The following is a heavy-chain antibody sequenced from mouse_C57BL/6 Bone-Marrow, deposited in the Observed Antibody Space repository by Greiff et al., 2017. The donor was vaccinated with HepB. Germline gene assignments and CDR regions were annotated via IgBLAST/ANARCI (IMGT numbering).Heavy chain of an antibody. J-gene: IGHJ3*01. CDR3: ARQIY. CDR1: GFTFSDYY. Sequence: EVQLQESGGGLVQPGGSLKLSCAASGFTFSDYYMYWVRQTPEKRLEWVAYISNGGGSTYYPDTVKGRFTISRDNAKNTLYLQMSRLKSEDTAMYYCARQIYWGQGTLVTVSA. V-gene: IGHV5-12*01. CDR2: ISNGGGST.